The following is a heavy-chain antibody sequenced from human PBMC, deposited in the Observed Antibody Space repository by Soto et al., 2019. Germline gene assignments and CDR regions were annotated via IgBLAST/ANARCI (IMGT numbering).Heavy chain of an antibody. CDR3: AREAADVRKSGSAFDS. CDR2: ISYYGNDK. J-gene: IGHJ4*02. Sequence: VQLVESAGSVVQRGESLRLSCAASAFSLSDSGMHWVRQAPGKGLEWVAFISYYGNDKYYADSVKGRFTISRDNSKSTLYLLMDSLRGDDTAVYYCAREAADVRKSGSAFDSWGQGTLVTVSS. CDR1: AFSLSDSG. V-gene: IGHV3-30-3*01. D-gene: IGHD3-10*01.